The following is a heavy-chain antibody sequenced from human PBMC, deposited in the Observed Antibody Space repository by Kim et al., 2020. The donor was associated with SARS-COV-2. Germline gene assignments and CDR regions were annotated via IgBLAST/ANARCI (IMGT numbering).Heavy chain of an antibody. V-gene: IGHV7-4-1*02. D-gene: IGHD6-13*01. Sequence: AQGFTGRFVFSLDTSVSTAYLQISSLKAEDTAVYYCARVVYSSSWYYFDYWGQGTLVTVSS. CDR3: ARVVYSSSWYYFDY. J-gene: IGHJ4*02.